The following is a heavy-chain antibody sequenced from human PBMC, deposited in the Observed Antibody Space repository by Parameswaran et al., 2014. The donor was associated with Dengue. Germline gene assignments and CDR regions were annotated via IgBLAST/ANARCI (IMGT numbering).Heavy chain of an antibody. CDR3: ARAGLGNWFDT. Sequence: WIRQPPGKGLEWIGYIYYSGSTYYNPSLKSRVTISVDTSKNQFSLKLTSVAAADTAVYYCARAGLGNWFDTWARNLVTVSS. CDR2: IYYSGST. D-gene: IGHD7-27*01. J-gene: IGHJ5*01. V-gene: IGHV4-31*02.